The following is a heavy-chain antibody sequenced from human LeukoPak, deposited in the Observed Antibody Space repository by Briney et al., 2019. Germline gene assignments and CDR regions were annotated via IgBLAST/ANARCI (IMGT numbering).Heavy chain of an antibody. CDR3: AGKQGSGSLRPLDY. CDR2: IGTSSDST. V-gene: IGHV3-48*01. J-gene: IGHJ4*02. D-gene: IGHD3-10*01. CDR1: GFTFKNYS. Sequence: GGSLRLSCAASGFTFKNYSMNWVRQAPGKGLEWVSYIGTSSDSTYYADSVKGRFTISRDNAKNSLSLQMNSLRAEDTAVYYCAGKQGSGSLRPLDYWGQGTLVTVSS.